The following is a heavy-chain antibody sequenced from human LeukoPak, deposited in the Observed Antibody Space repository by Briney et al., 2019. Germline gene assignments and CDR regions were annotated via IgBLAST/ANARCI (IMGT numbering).Heavy chain of an antibody. CDR2: IYSGGST. CDR3: ARGTRLGAYFDY. Sequence: GRSLRLSCAASGFTFSSYAMHWVRQAPGKGLEWVSVIYSGGSTYYADSVKGRFTISRDNSKNTLYLQMNSLRAEDTAVYYCARGTRLGAYFDYWGQGTLVTVSS. D-gene: IGHD1-26*01. V-gene: IGHV3-66*01. CDR1: GFTFSSYA. J-gene: IGHJ4*02.